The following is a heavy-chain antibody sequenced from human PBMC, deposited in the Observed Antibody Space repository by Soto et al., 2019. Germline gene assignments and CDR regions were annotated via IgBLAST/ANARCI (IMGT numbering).Heavy chain of an antibody. Sequence: PGGSLRLSCAASGFTFSSYGMHWVRQAPGKGLEWVAVISYDGSNKYYADSVKGRFTISRDNSKNTLYLQMNSLRAEDTAVYYCAKDGFAYWGQGTLVTVSS. CDR3: AKDGFAY. CDR2: ISYDGSNK. V-gene: IGHV3-30*18. J-gene: IGHJ4*02. CDR1: GFTFSSYG.